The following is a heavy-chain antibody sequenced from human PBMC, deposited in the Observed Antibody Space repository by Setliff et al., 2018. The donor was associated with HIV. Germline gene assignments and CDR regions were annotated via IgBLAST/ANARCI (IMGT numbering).Heavy chain of an antibody. D-gene: IGHD3-16*01. CDR1: GGSISGSYYY. CDR2: IYYSGST. J-gene: IGHJ3*02. Sequence: PSETLSLTCTVSGGSISGSYYYWGWIRQPPGKGLEWIGSIYYSGSTYYNPSLKSRVTISVDTSKNQFSLKLSSVTAADTAAYYCARHLGGNRRAAFDILGQGTMVTVSS. V-gene: IGHV4-39*01. CDR3: ARHLGGNRRAAFDI.